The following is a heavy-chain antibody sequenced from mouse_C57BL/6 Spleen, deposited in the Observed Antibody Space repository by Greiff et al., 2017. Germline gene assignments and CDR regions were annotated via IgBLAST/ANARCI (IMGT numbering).Heavy chain of an antibody. CDR1: GYTFTSYW. CDR2: IRPNSGST. J-gene: IGHJ1*03. V-gene: IGHV1-64*01. D-gene: IGHD2-5*01. CDR3: FYYSNCDWYCDF. Sequence: QVQLQQPGAELVKPGASVKLSCTASGYTFTSYWMHWVQQRPGQGLEWIGMIRPNSGSTNYNEKFKSKATLTVDKSSNTAYMQLSSLTSEDTAVYYGFYYSNCDWYCDFWGTGTTLTVSS.